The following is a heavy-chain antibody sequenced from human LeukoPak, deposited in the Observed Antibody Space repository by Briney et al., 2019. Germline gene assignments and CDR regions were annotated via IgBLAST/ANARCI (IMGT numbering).Heavy chain of an antibody. CDR1: GGSFSGYY. Sequence: PSETLSLTCAVYGGSFSGYYWSWIRQPPGKGLEWIGEINHSGSTNYNPSLKSRVTISVDTSKNQFSLKLSSVTAADTAVYYCARVTPRGISSSWYYYYYMDVWGKGTTVTVSS. CDR3: ARVTPRGISSSWYYYYYMDV. J-gene: IGHJ6*03. D-gene: IGHD6-13*01. CDR2: INHSGST. V-gene: IGHV4-34*01.